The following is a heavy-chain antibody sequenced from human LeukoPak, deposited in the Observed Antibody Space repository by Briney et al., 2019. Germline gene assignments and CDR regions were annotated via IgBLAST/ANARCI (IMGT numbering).Heavy chain of an antibody. J-gene: IGHJ4*02. CDR2: INPNSGGT. Sequence: ASVEVSCKASGHTFTDYHIHWLRQAPGQGLEWMGWINPNSGGTNYAEKFHGRVTMTRDTSITTAYMELSGLTSADTAVYFCARFRHVAVAGTPHFDFWGQGTLVTVSS. CDR3: ARFRHVAVAGTPHFDF. CDR1: GHTFTDYH. V-gene: IGHV1-2*02. D-gene: IGHD6-19*01.